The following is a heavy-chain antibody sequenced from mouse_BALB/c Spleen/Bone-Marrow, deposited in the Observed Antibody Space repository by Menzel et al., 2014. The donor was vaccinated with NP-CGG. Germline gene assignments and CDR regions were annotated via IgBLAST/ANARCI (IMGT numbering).Heavy chain of an antibody. CDR3: TRWKLLYSMDY. CDR2: IYPSDSYT. CDR1: GYTFTSYW. Sequence: VQLQQSGAELVRPGASVKLSCKASGYTFTSYWINWVKQRPGQGLEWIGNIYPSDSYTNYNQKFKDKATLTVDKSSSTAYMQLSSPTSEDSAVYYCTRWKLLYSMDYWGQGTSVTVSS. J-gene: IGHJ4*01. V-gene: IGHV1-69*02.